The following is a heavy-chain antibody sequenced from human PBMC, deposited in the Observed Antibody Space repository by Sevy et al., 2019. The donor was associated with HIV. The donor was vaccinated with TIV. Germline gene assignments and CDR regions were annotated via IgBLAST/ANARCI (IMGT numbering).Heavy chain of an antibody. J-gene: IGHJ4*02. CDR2: FEEDGEI. D-gene: IGHD2-2*01. CDR3: ATDIVVGRDY. CDR1: GYTLNYFS. Sequence: ASVKVSCKVSGYTLNYFSMHWVRQAPGKGLEWMGGFEEDGEILYAQKFKGRVTITEDTSTDTVYMELSRLRPEDTAVYYCATDIVVGRDYWGQGTLVTVSS. V-gene: IGHV1-24*01.